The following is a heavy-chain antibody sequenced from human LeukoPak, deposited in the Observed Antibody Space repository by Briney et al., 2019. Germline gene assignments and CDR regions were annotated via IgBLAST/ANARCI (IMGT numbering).Heavy chain of an antibody. Sequence: GGSLRLSCAASGFTFSSYEMNWVRQAPGKGLEWVSYISSSGSTIYYADSVKGRFTISRDNAKNSLYLQMNSLRAEDTAVYYCARWRVVPAATYLDYWGQGTLVTVSS. D-gene: IGHD2-2*01. V-gene: IGHV3-48*03. J-gene: IGHJ4*02. CDR2: ISSSGSTI. CDR3: ARWRVVPAATYLDY. CDR1: GFTFSSYE.